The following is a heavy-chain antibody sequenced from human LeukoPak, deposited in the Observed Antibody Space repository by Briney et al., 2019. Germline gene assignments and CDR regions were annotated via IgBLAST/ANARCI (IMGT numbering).Heavy chain of an antibody. CDR2: IYYSGST. D-gene: IGHD3-10*01. CDR3: ARASITMVRGVPGWFDP. J-gene: IGHJ5*02. Sequence: SETLSLTCTVSGGSIGSYYWSWIRQPPGKGLEWIGYIYYSGSTNYNPSLKSRVTISVDTSKNQFSLKLSSVTAADTAVYYCARASITMVRGVPGWFDPWGQGTLVTVSS. CDR1: GGSIGSYY. V-gene: IGHV4-59*08.